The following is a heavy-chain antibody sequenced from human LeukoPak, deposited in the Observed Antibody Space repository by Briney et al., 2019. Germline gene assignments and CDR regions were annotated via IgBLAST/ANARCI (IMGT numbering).Heavy chain of an antibody. J-gene: IGHJ4*02. CDR1: GFSLSGYW. V-gene: IGHV3-74*01. CDR2: ISRDGSDP. CDR3: ARLRGEGY. D-gene: IGHD3-10*01. Sequence: PGGSLRLSCAASGFSLSGYWMHWVRQSPGEGLVWVSRISRDGSDPTHADSVKGRFTISRDNAKNTLYLQMNSLRVEDTALYYCARLRGEGYWGQGTLVTVSS.